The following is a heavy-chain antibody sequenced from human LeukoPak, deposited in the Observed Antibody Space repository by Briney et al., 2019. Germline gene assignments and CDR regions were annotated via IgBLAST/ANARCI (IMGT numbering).Heavy chain of an antibody. Sequence: SETLSLTCTVSGVSISSGGYYWSWIRQHPGKGLEWIGYIYYSGSTYYNPSLKSRLTISLDTSSNQFSLKLNSVTAADTAVYCCARGPVRDYSNYWGQGTLVTVSS. CDR1: GVSISSGGYY. D-gene: IGHD4-11*01. CDR2: IYYSGST. J-gene: IGHJ4*02. V-gene: IGHV4-31*03. CDR3: ARGPVRDYSNY.